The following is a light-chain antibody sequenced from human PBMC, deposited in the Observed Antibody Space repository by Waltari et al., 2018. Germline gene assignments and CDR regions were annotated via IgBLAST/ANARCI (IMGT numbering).Light chain of an antibody. J-gene: IGLJ3*02. CDR1: TSNIGKNP. CDR3: ASWDDSLNGPV. CDR2: YND. Sequence: QSVLTPPPSMSEAPSQRVTISCSGSTSNIGKNPVSWYKQLPGKAPKFLIYYNDLKPSWVSARFSGSKSGTSASLTISELQSEDEADYFCASWDDSLNGPVFGGGTKVTVL. V-gene: IGLV1-36*01.